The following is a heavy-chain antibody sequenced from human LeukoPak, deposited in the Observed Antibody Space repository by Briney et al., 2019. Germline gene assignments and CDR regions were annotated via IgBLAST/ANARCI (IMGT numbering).Heavy chain of an antibody. Sequence: PSETLSLTCNVSGESISSHYWSWTRQSPGKGLEWIGYITNSGTTKFNPSLKSRVTISRDTSKNQISLRLSSVTAADTAVYYCARVDDGFYYYYYYMDVWGKGTTVTVSS. CDR2: ITNSGTT. J-gene: IGHJ6*03. V-gene: IGHV4-59*11. CDR1: GESISSHY. CDR3: ARVDDGFYYYYYYMDV.